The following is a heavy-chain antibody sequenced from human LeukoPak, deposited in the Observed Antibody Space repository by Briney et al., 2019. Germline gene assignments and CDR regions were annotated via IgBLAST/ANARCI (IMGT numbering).Heavy chain of an antibody. Sequence: PSETLSLTCAVCGRSFSGYYWSWIRQPPGKGLEWIGEINHGGSTNYNPSLKSRVTISVDTSKNQFSLKLSSVTAADTDVYYCARVDTNYGDYVDYWGKGTLVTASS. V-gene: IGHV4-34*01. J-gene: IGHJ4*02. CDR1: GRSFSGYY. CDR3: ARVDTNYGDYVDY. D-gene: IGHD4-17*01. CDR2: INHGGST.